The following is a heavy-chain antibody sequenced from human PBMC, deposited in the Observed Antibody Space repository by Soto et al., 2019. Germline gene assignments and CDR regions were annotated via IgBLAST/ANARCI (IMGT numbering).Heavy chain of an antibody. V-gene: IGHV3-33*01. CDR1: GFTFSSYG. D-gene: IGHD2-2*01. CDR2: IWYDGSNK. Sequence: GSLRLSCAASGFTFSSYGMHWVRQAPGKGLEWVAVIWYDGSNKYYADSVKGRFTISRDNSKNTLYLQMNSLRAEDTAVYYCARAPASLGAFDIWGQGTMVTVSS. CDR3: ARAPASLGAFDI. J-gene: IGHJ3*02.